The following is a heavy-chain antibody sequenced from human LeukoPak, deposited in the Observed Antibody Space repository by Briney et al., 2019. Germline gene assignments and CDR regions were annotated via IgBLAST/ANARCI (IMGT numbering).Heavy chain of an antibody. CDR1: GGSFSGYY. Sequence: PSETLSLTCAVYGGSFSGYYWSWIRQPPGKGLEWIGEINHSGSTNYNPSLKSRVTISVDTSKNQFSLKLSSVTAADTAVYYCARGRGWCSSTSCYFWGVWFDPWGQGTLVTVSS. D-gene: IGHD2-2*01. CDR3: ARGRGWCSSTSCYFWGVWFDP. V-gene: IGHV4-34*01. J-gene: IGHJ5*02. CDR2: INHSGST.